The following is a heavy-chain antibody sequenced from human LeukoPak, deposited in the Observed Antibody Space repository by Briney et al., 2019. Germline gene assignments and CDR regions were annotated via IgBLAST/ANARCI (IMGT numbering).Heavy chain of an antibody. J-gene: IGHJ6*03. CDR1: GGSFSGYY. D-gene: IGHD4-17*01. CDR2: INQSGST. CDR3: ARVFSAVTTDTYYYYYMDV. V-gene: IGHV4-34*01. Sequence: SETLSLTCAVYGGSFSGYYWSWVRQPPGKGLEWIGEINQSGSTNYNPSLKSRVTISVDTSKNQFSLKLSSVTAADTAVYYCARVFSAVTTDTYYYYYMDVWGKGTTVTVSS.